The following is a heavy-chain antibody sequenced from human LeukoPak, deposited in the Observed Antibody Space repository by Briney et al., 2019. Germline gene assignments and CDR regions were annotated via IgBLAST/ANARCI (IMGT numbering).Heavy chain of an antibody. D-gene: IGHD6-13*01. CDR3: ARLTSSWYAYYYYMDV. CDR1: GFSLNTSEVG. J-gene: IGHJ6*03. V-gene: IGHV2-5*02. CDR2: IYWDGNK. Sequence: ESGPTLVKPTQTLTLTCTFSGFSLNTSEVGVAWVRQPPGKALEWLALIYWDGNKRYSPSLKSRFTITKDTSNNQVVLTMTNVGPVDTATYYCARLTSSWYAYYYYMDVWGKGTTVTVS.